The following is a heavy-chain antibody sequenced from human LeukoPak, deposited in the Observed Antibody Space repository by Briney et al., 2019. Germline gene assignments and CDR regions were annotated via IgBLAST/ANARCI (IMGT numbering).Heavy chain of an antibody. J-gene: IGHJ4*02. CDR3: ARHIGLRAAAY. CDR2: IYYTGST. V-gene: IGHV4-39*01. CDR1: DDSISSSSYS. D-gene: IGHD4-17*01. Sequence: SATLSLTCTLSDDSISSSSYSWGWIRQPPGKGLEWGGSIYYTGSTFYNPSLKSRVDISVDTSTNQFSLKLSYVTAADTAVYDCARHIGLRAAAYWGQGTLVTVSS.